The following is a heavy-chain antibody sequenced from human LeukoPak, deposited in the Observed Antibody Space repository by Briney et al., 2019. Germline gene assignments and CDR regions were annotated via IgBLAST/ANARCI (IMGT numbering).Heavy chain of an antibody. V-gene: IGHV1-46*01. Sequence: ASVKVSCKASGYTFTSYYMHWVRQAPGQGLEWMGIINPSGGSTSYAQKFQGRVTITADKSTSTAYMELSSLRSEDTAVYYCARGHSVGKIAYYYYYMDVWGKGTTVTVSS. CDR1: GYTFTSYY. CDR3: ARGHSVGKIAYYYYYMDV. D-gene: IGHD2-15*01. CDR2: INPSGGST. J-gene: IGHJ6*03.